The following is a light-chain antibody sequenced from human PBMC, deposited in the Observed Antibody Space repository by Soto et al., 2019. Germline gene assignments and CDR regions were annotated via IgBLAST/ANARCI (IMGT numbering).Light chain of an antibody. Sequence: EVVMTQSPATLSVSPGERATLSCRASQSVTSNYLAWYQQKPGQAPRLLIYGISTRATGVPDRFSGSGSGTDFTLTISRLEPEDFAVYYCQQYTDWPLTFGQATKVDIK. CDR3: QQYTDWPLT. V-gene: IGKV3-20*01. CDR2: GIS. J-gene: IGKJ1*01. CDR1: QSVTSNY.